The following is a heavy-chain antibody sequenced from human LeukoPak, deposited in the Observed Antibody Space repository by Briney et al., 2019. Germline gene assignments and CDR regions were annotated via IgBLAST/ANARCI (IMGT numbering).Heavy chain of an antibody. CDR3: AREIAVTGTGGFDY. J-gene: IGHJ4*02. D-gene: IGHD6-19*01. CDR1: GYSISSGYY. Sequence: SETLSLTCAVSGYSISSGYYWGRIRQPPGKGLEWIGSMYHSGNTNYNPSLKSRVTISIDTSKNQFSVKLSSVTAADTAVYYCAREIAVTGTGGFDYWGQGTLVTVSS. V-gene: IGHV4-38-2*02. CDR2: MYHSGNT.